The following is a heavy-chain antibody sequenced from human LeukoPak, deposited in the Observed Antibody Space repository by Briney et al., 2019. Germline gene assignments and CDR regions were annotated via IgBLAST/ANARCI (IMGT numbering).Heavy chain of an antibody. CDR1: GFTFSSYE. CDR3: ARDRGIMLTFGGVVAKGAHY. V-gene: IGHV3-48*03. CDR2: VSSSGSTI. Sequence: GGSLRLSCAASGFTFSSYEMNWVRQAPGKGLEWVSYVSSSGSTIYYADSVKGRFTISRDNAKNSLYLQMNSLRAEDTAVYYCARDRGIMLTFGGVVAKGAHYWGQGTLVTVSS. D-gene: IGHD3-16*02. J-gene: IGHJ4*02.